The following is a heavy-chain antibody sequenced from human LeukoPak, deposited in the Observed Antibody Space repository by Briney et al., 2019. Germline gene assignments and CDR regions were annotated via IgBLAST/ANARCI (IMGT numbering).Heavy chain of an antibody. CDR2: ISGSGGST. CDR1: GFTFSSYG. CDR3: AKSPLRGCSGGSCYSDYYFDY. J-gene: IGHJ4*02. Sequence: PSGGSLRLSCAASGFTFSSYGMSWVRQAPGKGLEWVSAISGSGGSTYYADSVKGRFTISRDNSKNTLYLQMNSLRAEDTAVYYCAKSPLRGCSGGSCYSDYYFDYWGQGTLVTVSS. D-gene: IGHD2-15*01. V-gene: IGHV3-23*01.